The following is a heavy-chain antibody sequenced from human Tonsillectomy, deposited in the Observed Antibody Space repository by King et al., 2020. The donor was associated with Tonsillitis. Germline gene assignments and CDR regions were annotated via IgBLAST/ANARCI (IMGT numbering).Heavy chain of an antibody. V-gene: IGHV3-23*04. CDR1: GFTFSRYA. J-gene: IGHJ4*02. D-gene: IGHD3-22*01. Sequence: VQLVESGGGLVQPGGSPRLSCAGSGFTFSRYALSWVRQAPGKGLEWVSAISGGGGASYYADSVKGRFTISRDNSKNTLYLQMNSLRADDTAVYYCAKLTPNYYDSSGPVDYWGQGTLVTVSS. CDR2: ISGGGGAS. CDR3: AKLTPNYYDSSGPVDY.